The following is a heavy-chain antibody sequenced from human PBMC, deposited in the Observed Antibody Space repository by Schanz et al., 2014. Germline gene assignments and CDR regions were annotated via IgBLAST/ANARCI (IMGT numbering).Heavy chain of an antibody. J-gene: IGHJ4*02. CDR2: IVGGGGRT. CDR3: AKEKEEVAADGSFFDY. Sequence: EAQLVESGGGMVQPGGSLRLSCAASGFTFTDYYISWIRQAPGKGLEWVSSIVGGGGRTYYADSVKGRFTMSRDNSKNTVNLQMNSLRAEDTAVYYCAKEKEEVAADGSFFDYWGQGTLXTVSS. D-gene: IGHD6-13*01. CDR1: GFTFTDYY. V-gene: IGHV3-23*04.